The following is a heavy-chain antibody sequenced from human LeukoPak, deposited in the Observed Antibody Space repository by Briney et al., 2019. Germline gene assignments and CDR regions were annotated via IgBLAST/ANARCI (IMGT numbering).Heavy chain of an antibody. Sequence: ASVKVSCKASGYTFTGYYMHWVRQAPGQGLEWMGWINPNSGGTNYAQKFQGRVTMTRNTSISTAYTELSSLKSEDTAVYYCARALRYCSTTSCQYYFDYWGQGILVTVSS. CDR2: INPNSGGT. D-gene: IGHD2-2*01. J-gene: IGHJ4*02. V-gene: IGHV1-2*02. CDR1: GYTFTGYY. CDR3: ARALRYCSTTSCQYYFDY.